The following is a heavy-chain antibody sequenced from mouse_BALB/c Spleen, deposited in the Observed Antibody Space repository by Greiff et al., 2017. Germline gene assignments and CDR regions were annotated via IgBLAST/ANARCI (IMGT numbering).Heavy chain of an antibody. CDR1: GYTFTSYW. CDR2: IYPGNSDT. CDR3: TYGSSLYWYFDV. D-gene: IGHD1-1*01. V-gene: IGHV1-5*01. J-gene: IGHJ1*01. Sequence: VQLKQSGTVLARPGASVKMSCKASGYTFTSYWMHWVKQRPGQGLEWIGAIYPGNSDTSYNQKFKGKAKLTAVTSTSTAYMELSSLTNEDSAVYYCTYGSSLYWYFDVWGAGTTVTVSS.